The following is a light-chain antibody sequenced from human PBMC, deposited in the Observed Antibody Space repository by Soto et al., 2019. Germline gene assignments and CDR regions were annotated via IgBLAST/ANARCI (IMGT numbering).Light chain of an antibody. Sequence: QSVLTQPPSVSGAPGQRVTISCTGSSSNIGAGYDVHWYQQLPGTAPKLLIYGNINRPSGVPDRFSGSKSGTSASLAITGLQAEDEADYYCQSYASSLSADYVFGTGTKVTVL. CDR1: SSNIGAGYD. J-gene: IGLJ1*01. V-gene: IGLV1-40*01. CDR3: QSYASSLSADYV. CDR2: GNI.